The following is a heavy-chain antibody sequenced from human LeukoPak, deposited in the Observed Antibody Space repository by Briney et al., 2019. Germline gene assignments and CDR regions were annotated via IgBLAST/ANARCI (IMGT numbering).Heavy chain of an antibody. CDR1: GGSFSSYY. Sequence: SETQSLTCTVSGGSFSSYYWSWIRQPAGKGLEWIGRIYTSGSTNYNPSLKSRVTMSVDTSKNQFSLKLSSVTAADTAVYYCAREHRYYYDSSGYYRYFDYWGQGTLVTVSS. V-gene: IGHV4-4*07. J-gene: IGHJ4*02. CDR2: IYTSGST. D-gene: IGHD3-22*01. CDR3: AREHRYYYDSSGYYRYFDY.